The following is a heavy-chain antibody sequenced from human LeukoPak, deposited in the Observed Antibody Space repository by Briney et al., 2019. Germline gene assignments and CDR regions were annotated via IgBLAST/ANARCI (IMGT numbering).Heavy chain of an antibody. J-gene: IGHJ4*02. CDR2: ISSSSSTI. CDR1: GFSFSTQE. Sequence: GGPLRLSCATSGFSFSTQEMTWVRQAPGKGLEWVSYISSSSSTIYYADSVKGRFTISRDNAKNSLYLQMNSLRAEDTAVYYCARSGSYRLDYWGQGTLVTVSS. CDR3: ARSGSYRLDY. V-gene: IGHV3-48*01. D-gene: IGHD1-26*01.